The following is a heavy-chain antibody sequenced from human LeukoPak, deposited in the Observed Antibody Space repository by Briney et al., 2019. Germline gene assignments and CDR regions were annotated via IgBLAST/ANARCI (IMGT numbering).Heavy chain of an antibody. CDR1: GGSFSGYY. J-gene: IGHJ3*02. D-gene: IGHD5-18*01. V-gene: IGHV4-34*01. CDR3: AREKQKRRGYSYGQLVNDAFDI. Sequence: PSETLSLTCAVYGGSFSGYYWSWIRQPPGKGLEWIGEINHSGSTNYNPSLKSRVTISVDTSKNQFSLKLSSVTAADTAVYYCAREKQKRRGYSYGQLVNDAFDIRGQGTMVTVSS. CDR2: INHSGST.